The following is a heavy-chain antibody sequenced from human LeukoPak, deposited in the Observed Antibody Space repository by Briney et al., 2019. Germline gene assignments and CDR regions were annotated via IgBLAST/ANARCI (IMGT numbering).Heavy chain of an antibody. CDR3: EREIAPAGGSDY. CDR1: GFIFSDFY. D-gene: IGHD6-13*01. CDR2: ISSSGSTT. Sequence: GGSLRLSCAASGFIFSDFYMSWIRQAPGKGLEWVSYISSSGSTTYYADSVKGRFTISRDNAKNSLYLQINSLRAEDTAVYYCEREIAPAGGSDYWGQGTLVTVSS. J-gene: IGHJ4*02. V-gene: IGHV3-11*01.